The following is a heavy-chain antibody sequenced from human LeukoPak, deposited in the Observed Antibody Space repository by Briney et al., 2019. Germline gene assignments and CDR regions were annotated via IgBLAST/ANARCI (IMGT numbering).Heavy chain of an antibody. CDR1: GFTVSSNY. V-gene: IGHV3-53*01. D-gene: IGHD1-26*01. CDR3: ARDHSGSYYVGGIDY. CDR2: IYSGGST. J-gene: IGHJ4*02. Sequence: GGSLTLSCAASGFTVSSNYMSWVRQAPGKGLEFVSVIYSGGSTYYADSVKVRFTISRDNSKNTLYLQMNSLRAEDTAVYYCARDHSGSYYVGGIDYWGQGTLVTVSS.